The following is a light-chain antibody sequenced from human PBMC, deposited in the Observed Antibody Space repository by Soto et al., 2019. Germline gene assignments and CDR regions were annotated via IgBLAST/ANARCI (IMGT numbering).Light chain of an antibody. J-gene: IGLJ1*01. CDR1: NSNVGNNT. V-gene: IGLV1-44*01. Sequence: QLVLTQPPSASGTPGQRVTISCSGSNSNVGNNTVNWYQQFPGTSPRLLIEGNDQRPSGVPDRFSGSKSGTSASLAISGLQSEDEADYYCAAWDDSLNAHYVFGTGTKVTVL. CDR3: AAWDDSLNAHYV. CDR2: GND.